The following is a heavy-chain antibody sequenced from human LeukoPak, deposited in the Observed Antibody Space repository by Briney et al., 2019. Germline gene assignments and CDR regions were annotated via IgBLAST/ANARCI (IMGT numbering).Heavy chain of an antibody. J-gene: IGHJ4*02. V-gene: IGHV4-34*01. Sequence: SETLSLTCAVYGGSFSGYYWSWIRQPPGKGLEWIGEINHSGSTNYNPSLKSRVTISVDTSKNQFSLKLSSVTAADTAVYYCARGRRWELRHWGQGTLATVSS. CDR3: ARGRRWELRH. CDR2: INHSGST. D-gene: IGHD1-26*01. CDR1: GGSFSGYY.